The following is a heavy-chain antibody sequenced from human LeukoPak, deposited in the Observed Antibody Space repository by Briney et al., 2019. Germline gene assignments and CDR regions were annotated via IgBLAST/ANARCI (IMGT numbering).Heavy chain of an antibody. V-gene: IGHV3-7*01. CDR3: AGSSGWLFDY. D-gene: IGHD6-19*01. CDR2: IKEDGSQI. J-gene: IGHJ4*02. Sequence: GGSLRLSCAGTGFTFSKYWMNWVRQAPGKGLEWVANIKEDGSQIYYADSVKGRFTISRDNPKNLVSLQMNSLRAEDTAVYYCAGSSGWLFDYWGQGTLVAVSS. CDR1: GFTFSKYW.